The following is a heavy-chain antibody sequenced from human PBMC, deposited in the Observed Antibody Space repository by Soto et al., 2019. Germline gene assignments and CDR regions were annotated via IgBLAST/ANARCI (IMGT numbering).Heavy chain of an antibody. Sequence: SVKVSCKASGGTFSSYAISWVRQAPGQGLEWMGGIIPIFGTANYAQKFQGRVTITADESTSTAYMGLCSLGCEDTAVDYWARDRGLWTWHLVVVTATQGGYYYYGMDVWGQGTTVTSP. CDR1: GGTFSSYA. CDR3: ARDRGLWTWHLVVVTATQGGYYYYGMDV. V-gene: IGHV1-69*13. D-gene: IGHD2-21*02. CDR2: IIPIFGTA. J-gene: IGHJ6*02.